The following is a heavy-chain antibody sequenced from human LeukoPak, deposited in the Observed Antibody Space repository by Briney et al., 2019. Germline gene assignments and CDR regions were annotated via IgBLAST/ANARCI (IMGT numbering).Heavy chain of an antibody. V-gene: IGHV3-23*01. D-gene: IGHD2-2*02. CDR2: ISGSGGST. CDR3: AKAPGYCSSTSCYSWFDP. J-gene: IGHJ5*02. CDR1: GFTFSSYG. Sequence: GGSLRLSCAASGFTFSSYGMSWVRQAPGKGLEWVSAISGSGGSTYYADSVKGRFTVSRDNSKNTLYLQMNSLRAEDTAVYYCAKAPGYCSSTSCYSWFDPWGQGTLVTVSS.